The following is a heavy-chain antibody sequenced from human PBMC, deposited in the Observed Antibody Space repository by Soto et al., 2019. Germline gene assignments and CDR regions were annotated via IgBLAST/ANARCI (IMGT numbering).Heavy chain of an antibody. CDR2: ISYDGSNK. V-gene: IGHV3-30*18. CDR3: AKEESWYYYDSSGYLGY. CDR1: GFTFSSYG. D-gene: IGHD3-22*01. Sequence: QVQLVESGGGVVQPGRSLRLSCAASGFTFSSYGMHWVRQAPVKGLEWVAVISYDGSNKYYADSVKGRFTISRDNSKNTLYLQMNSLRAEDTAVYYCAKEESWYYYDSSGYLGYWGQGTLVTVSS. J-gene: IGHJ4*02.